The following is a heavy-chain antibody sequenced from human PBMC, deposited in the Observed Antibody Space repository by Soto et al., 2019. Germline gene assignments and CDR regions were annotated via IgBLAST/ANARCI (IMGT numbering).Heavy chain of an antibody. CDR1: GYTFTSYA. D-gene: IGHD3-3*01. V-gene: IGHV1-3*01. CDR3: ARGQTIFVTRHWFDP. J-gene: IGHJ5*02. Sequence: ASVKVSCKASGYTFTSYAMHWVRQAPGQRLEWMGWINAGNGNTKYSQKFQGRVTITRDTSASTAYMELSSLRSEDTAVYYCARGQTIFVTRHWFDPWGQGTLVTVSS. CDR2: INAGNGNT.